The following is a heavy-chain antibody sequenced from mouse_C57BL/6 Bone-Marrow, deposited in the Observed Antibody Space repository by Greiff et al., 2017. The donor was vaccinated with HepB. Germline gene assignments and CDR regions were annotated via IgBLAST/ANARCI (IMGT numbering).Heavy chain of an antibody. CDR2: FHPYNDDT. CDR1: GYTFTTYP. D-gene: IGHD2-4*01. V-gene: IGHV1-47*01. CDR3: ARQGVYYDYDVGAWFAY. Sequence: QVQLQQSGAELVKPGASVKMSCKASGYTFTTYPIEWMKQNHGKSLEWIGNFHPYNDDTKYNEKFKGKATLTVEKSSSTVYLELSRLTSDDSAVYYCARQGVYYDYDVGAWFAYWGQGTLVTVSA. J-gene: IGHJ3*01.